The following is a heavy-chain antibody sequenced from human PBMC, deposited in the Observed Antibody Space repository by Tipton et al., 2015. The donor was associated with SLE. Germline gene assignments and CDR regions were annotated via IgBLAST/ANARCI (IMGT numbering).Heavy chain of an antibody. V-gene: IGHV4-39*07. Sequence: TLSLTCTVSGGSISSSSYFWGWIRQPPGKGLEWIGSIYTSGSTNYNPSLKSRVTISVDTSKNQFSLKLSSVTAADTAVYYCARGWDYLDQAGIDYWGQGTLVTVSS. D-gene: IGHD1-7*01. J-gene: IGHJ4*02. CDR3: ARGWDYLDQAGIDY. CDR1: GGSISSSSYF. CDR2: IYTSGST.